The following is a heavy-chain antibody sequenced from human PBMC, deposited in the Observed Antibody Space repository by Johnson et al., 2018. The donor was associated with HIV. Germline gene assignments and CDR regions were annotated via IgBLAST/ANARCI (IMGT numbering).Heavy chain of an antibody. CDR2: IYSGGST. V-gene: IGHV3-NL1*01. Sequence: QVQLVESGGGVVQPGRSLRLSCAASGFTFNSYAMHWVRQAPGKGLEWVSVIYSGGSTYYADSVKGRFTISRDNSKNTLYLEANSLGPEDTATYYCAKGSTPTMIIVVISAFDIWGQGTMVTVSS. CDR1: GFTFNSYA. J-gene: IGHJ3*02. D-gene: IGHD3-22*01. CDR3: AKGSTPTMIIVVISAFDI.